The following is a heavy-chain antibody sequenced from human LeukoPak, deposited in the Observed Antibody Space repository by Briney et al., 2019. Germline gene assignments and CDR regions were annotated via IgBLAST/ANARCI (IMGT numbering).Heavy chain of an antibody. V-gene: IGHV1-69*06. CDR2: IIPIFGTA. CDR3: ARVRYRLAETYIDY. Sequence: SVKVSCKASGDTFSTYSISWVRQAPGQGPEWMGGIIPIFGTANYAQKFQGRVTITADKSTSTAYMELSSLRSEDTAVYYCARVRYRLAETYIDYWGQGTLVTVSS. D-gene: IGHD3-16*01. J-gene: IGHJ4*02. CDR1: GDTFSTYS.